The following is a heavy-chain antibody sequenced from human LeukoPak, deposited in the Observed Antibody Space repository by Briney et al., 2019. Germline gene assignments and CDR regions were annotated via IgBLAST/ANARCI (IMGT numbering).Heavy chain of an antibody. J-gene: IGHJ2*01. Sequence: PGGSLRLSCAASGFTFSSYWMHWVRHAPGKGLVWVSRINSDGSSTSYADSVKGRFTISRDNAKNTLYLQMNSLRADDTAVYYCARDSGNFFRYFDLWGRGTLVTVSS. CDR2: INSDGSST. CDR3: ARDSGNFFRYFDL. D-gene: IGHD1-26*01. CDR1: GFTFSSYW. V-gene: IGHV3-74*01.